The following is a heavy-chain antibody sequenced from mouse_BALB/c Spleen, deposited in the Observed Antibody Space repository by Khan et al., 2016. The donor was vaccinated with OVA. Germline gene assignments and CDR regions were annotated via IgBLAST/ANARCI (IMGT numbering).Heavy chain of an antibody. V-gene: IGHV3-8*02. Sequence: EVKLEVSGPSLVKPSQTLSLTCSVSGDSITSGYWNWIRKFPGNKLEYMGYISYSGSTYYNQSLKSRISITRDTSKNQYYLQLNSVTTEDTATSYCARYTTVGAMDYWGQGTSVTVSS. CDR2: ISYSGST. D-gene: IGHD1-1*01. CDR1: GDSITSGY. J-gene: IGHJ4*01. CDR3: ARYTTVGAMDY.